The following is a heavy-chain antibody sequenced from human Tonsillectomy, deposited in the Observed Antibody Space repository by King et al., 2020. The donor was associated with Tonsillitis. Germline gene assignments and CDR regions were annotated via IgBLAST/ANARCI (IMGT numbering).Heavy chain of an antibody. J-gene: IGHJ4*02. V-gene: IGHV3-30*18. Sequence: VQLVESGGGVVQPGRSLRLSCAASGFTFSTYGMHWVRQAPGKGLEWVAVISYDGINKNYADSVKGRFTISRDNSKNTRYLQMNSLRAEDTAVYYCAKEMRESITIFGVTEGQFDYWGQGTLVTVSS. D-gene: IGHD3-3*01. CDR3: AKEMRESITIFGVTEGQFDY. CDR1: GFTFSTYG. CDR2: ISYDGINK.